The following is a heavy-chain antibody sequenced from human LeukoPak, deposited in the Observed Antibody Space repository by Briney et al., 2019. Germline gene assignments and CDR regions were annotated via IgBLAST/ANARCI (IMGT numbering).Heavy chain of an antibody. CDR1: GYTFTSYG. CDR2: ISAYNGNT. D-gene: IGHD3-16*01. CDR3: ARARSLRMGEGEDY. Sequence: ASVTVSCKASGYTFTSYGISWVRQAPGQGLEWMGWISAYNGNTNYAQKLQGRVTMTTDTSTRTAYMELRSLRSDDTAVYYCARARSLRMGEGEDYWGQGTLVTVSS. V-gene: IGHV1-18*01. J-gene: IGHJ4*02.